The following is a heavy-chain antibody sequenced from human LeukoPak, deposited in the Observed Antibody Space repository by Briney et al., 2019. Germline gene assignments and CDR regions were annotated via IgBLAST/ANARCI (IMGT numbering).Heavy chain of an antibody. Sequence: GRSLRLSCAASGFTFDDYAMHWVRQAPGKGLEWVSGISWNSGSIGYADSVKGRFTISRDNAKNSLYLQMNSLRAEDTAVYYCARDRPEMATTPPGYWGQGTLVTVSS. J-gene: IGHJ4*02. CDR2: ISWNSGSI. V-gene: IGHV3-9*01. CDR3: ARDRPEMATTPPGY. CDR1: GFTFDDYA. D-gene: IGHD5-24*01.